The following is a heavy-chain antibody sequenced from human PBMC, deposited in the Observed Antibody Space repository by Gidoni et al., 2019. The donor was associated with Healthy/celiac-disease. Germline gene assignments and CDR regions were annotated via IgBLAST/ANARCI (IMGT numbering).Heavy chain of an antibody. CDR2: IYTSGST. V-gene: IGHV4-61*02. Sequence: QVQLQESGPGLVKPSQTLSLTCTVSGGSTSSGSYYWSWIRPPAGKGLEWIGRIYTSGSTNYNPSLKSRVTISVDTSKNQFSLKLSSVTAADTAVYYCARVKAVAGTRYFDLWGRGTLVTVSS. CDR3: ARVKAVAGTRYFDL. J-gene: IGHJ2*01. CDR1: GGSTSSGSYY. D-gene: IGHD6-19*01.